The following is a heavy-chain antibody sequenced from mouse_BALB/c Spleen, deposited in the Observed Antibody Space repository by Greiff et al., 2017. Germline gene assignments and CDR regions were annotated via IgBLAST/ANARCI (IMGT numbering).Heavy chain of an antibody. Sequence: VQLQQPGAELVRPGASVKLSCKASGYTFTSYWINWVKQRPGQGLEWIGNIYPSDSYTNYNQKFKDKATLTVDKSSSTAYMQLSSPTSEDSAVYFCARSRDGYGYFDVWGAGTTVTVSS. CDR3: ARSRDGYGYFDV. D-gene: IGHD2-3*01. V-gene: IGHV1-69*02. CDR2: IYPSDSYT. CDR1: GYTFTSYW. J-gene: IGHJ1*01.